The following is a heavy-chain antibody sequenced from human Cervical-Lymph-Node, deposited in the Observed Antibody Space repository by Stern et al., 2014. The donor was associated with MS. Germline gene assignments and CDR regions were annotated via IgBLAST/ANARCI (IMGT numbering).Heavy chain of an antibody. CDR2: IDWDDDK. V-gene: IGHV2-70*01. CDR3: ARIRHSSGSDAFDI. D-gene: IGHD6-19*01. J-gene: IGHJ3*02. Sequence: ESGPALVKPTQTLTLTCTFSGFSLSTSGMCVSWIRQPPGKALEXLALIDWDDDKYYSTSLKTRLTISKDTSKNQVVLTMTNMDPVDTATYYCARIRHSSGSDAFDIWGQGTMVTVSS. CDR1: GFSLSTSGMC.